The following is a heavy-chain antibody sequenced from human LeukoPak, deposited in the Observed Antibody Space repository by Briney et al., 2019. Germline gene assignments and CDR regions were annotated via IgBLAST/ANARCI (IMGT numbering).Heavy chain of an antibody. J-gene: IGHJ4*02. CDR1: GFTVSSNY. CDR3: ARETPRRGETRDGYR. Sequence: GGSLRLSCAASGFTVSSNYMSWVRQAPGKGLEWVSVIYSGGSTYYADSVKGRFTISRDNSKNTLYLQMNSLRAEDTAVYYCARETPRRGETRDGYRWGQGTLVTVSS. V-gene: IGHV3-66*01. D-gene: IGHD5-24*01. CDR2: IYSGGST.